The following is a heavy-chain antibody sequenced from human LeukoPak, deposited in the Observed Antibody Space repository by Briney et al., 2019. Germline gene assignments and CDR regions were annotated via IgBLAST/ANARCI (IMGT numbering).Heavy chain of an antibody. CDR2: MNPNSGGT. V-gene: IGHV1-2*02. CDR3: ARGPIKQWLWFPPDY. J-gene: IGHJ4*02. D-gene: IGHD6-19*01. Sequence: GASVKVSCKASGYTFTSYDINWVRQATGQGLEWMGWMNPNSGGTNYAQKSQGRVTMTRDTSISTAYMELSRLRSDDTAVYYCARGPIKQWLWFPPDYWGQGTLVTVSS. CDR1: GYTFTSYD.